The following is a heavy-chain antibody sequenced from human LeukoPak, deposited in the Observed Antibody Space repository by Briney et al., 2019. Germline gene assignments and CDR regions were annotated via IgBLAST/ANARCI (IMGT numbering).Heavy chain of an antibody. CDR2: ISYDGSNK. CDR1: GFTFSSYA. Sequence: PGGSLRLSCAASGFTFSSYAMHWVRQAPCKGLEWVAVISYDGSNKYYADSVKGRFTISRDNAKNTLYLQMNSLRAEDTAVYYCARDLGPQYYYDSSGSHDYWGQGTLVTVSS. CDR3: ARDLGPQYYYDSSGSHDY. D-gene: IGHD3-22*01. V-gene: IGHV3-30-3*01. J-gene: IGHJ4*02.